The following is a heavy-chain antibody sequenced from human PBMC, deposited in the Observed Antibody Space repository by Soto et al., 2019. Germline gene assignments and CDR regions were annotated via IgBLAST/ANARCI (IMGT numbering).Heavy chain of an antibody. D-gene: IGHD2-15*01. CDR2: ISGSGGST. Sequence: GGSLRLSCAASGFTFSSYAMSWVRQAPGKGLEWVSAISGSGGSTYYADSVKGRFTISRDNSKNTLYLQMNSLRAEDTAVYYSAKVWDLVFSRDYYYYYYMDVWGKGTTVTVSS. J-gene: IGHJ6*03. CDR1: GFTFSSYA. V-gene: IGHV3-23*01. CDR3: AKVWDLVFSRDYYYYYYMDV.